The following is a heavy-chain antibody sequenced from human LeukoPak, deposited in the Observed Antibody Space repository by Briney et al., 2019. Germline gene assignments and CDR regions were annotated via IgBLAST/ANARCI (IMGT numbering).Heavy chain of an antibody. D-gene: IGHD2-8*02. V-gene: IGHV3-53*01. CDR2: IYSGGAT. CDR1: GFIVSDDY. J-gene: IGHJ4*02. Sequence: GGSLRLSCAASGFIVSDDYISWVRQTPGKGLEWVSVIYSGGATFYAASVKGRFTISRDNSKNTVHLQIKSLRAEDTADHYCASGGKYCTGGACYGDWGQGTLVTVSS. CDR3: ASGGKYCTGGACYGD.